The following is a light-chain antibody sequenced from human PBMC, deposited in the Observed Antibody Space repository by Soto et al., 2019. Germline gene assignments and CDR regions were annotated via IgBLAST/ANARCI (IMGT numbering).Light chain of an antibody. J-gene: IGKJ1*01. CDR2: AAS. V-gene: IGKV1-6*01. Sequence: AIQMTQSPSSLSASVGDRVTITCRPSQAIRNELGWYQQKPGKAPKLPIYAASSLQSGVPSRVSGSGSGTAFTLTISSLQPEDFATYYCLQDYNYPRTFGQGTKVYVK. CDR1: QAIRNE. CDR3: LQDYNYPRT.